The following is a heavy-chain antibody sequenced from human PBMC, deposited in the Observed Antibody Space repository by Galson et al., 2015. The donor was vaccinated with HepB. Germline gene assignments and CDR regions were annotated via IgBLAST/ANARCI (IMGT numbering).Heavy chain of an antibody. CDR1: GFTFSNPA. J-gene: IGHJ4*02. Sequence: SVKVSCKASGFTFSNPAVQWVRQARGQGLEWIGWMVVGGGNTNYAQHFQGRLTITRDMSTGTAYMEMTSLRSEDTAMYYCAAESYSSGCCKYDYWGQGTLVTVSS. V-gene: IGHV1-58*01. CDR3: AAESYSSGCCKYDY. CDR2: MVVGGGNT. D-gene: IGHD6-25*01.